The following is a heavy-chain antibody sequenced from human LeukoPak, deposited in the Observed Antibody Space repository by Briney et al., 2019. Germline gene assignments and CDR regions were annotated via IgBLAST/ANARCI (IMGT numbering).Heavy chain of an antibody. CDR2: ISDSGDNT. Sequence: GGSLRLSCAASGFTFSSYAMSWVRQAPGKGLEWVSTISDSGDNTYYADSVKGRFTISRDNSKNTLYLQMNSLRAEDTAVYYCAKAGCGDGSCYYAEYFQHWGQGTLVTVSS. CDR3: AKAGCGDGSCYYAEYFQH. D-gene: IGHD2-15*01. V-gene: IGHV3-23*01. CDR1: GFTFSSYA. J-gene: IGHJ1*01.